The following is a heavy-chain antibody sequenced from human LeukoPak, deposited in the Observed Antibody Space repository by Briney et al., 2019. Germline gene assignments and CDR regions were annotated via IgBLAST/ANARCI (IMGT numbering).Heavy chain of an antibody. CDR1: GYTFTGYY. CDR2: ISAYNGNT. CDR3: ARPIEVRATFFDY. D-gene: IGHD2-21*01. Sequence: ASVKVSCNASGYTFTGYYLHWVRQAPGQGLEWMGWISAYNGNTNYAQKLQGRVTMTTDTSTTTAYMELRSLRSDDTAVYYCARPIEVRATFFDYWGQGILVTVSS. V-gene: IGHV1-18*04. J-gene: IGHJ4*02.